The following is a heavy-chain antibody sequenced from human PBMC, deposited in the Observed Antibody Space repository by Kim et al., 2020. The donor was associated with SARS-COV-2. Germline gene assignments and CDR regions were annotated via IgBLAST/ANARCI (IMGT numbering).Heavy chain of an antibody. CDR1: GFTFSDYY. Sequence: GGSLRLSCAASGFTFSDYYMSWIRQAPGKGLEWVSYISSSSSYTNYADSVKGRFTISRDNAKNSLYLQMNSLRAEDTAVYYCARDRNIVGASNWFDPWGQGTLVTVSS. V-gene: IGHV3-11*06. CDR3: ARDRNIVGASNWFDP. D-gene: IGHD1-26*01. J-gene: IGHJ5*02. CDR2: ISSSSSYT.